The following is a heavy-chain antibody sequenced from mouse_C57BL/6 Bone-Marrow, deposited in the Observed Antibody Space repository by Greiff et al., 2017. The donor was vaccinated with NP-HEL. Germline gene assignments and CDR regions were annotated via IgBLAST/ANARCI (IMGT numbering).Heavy chain of an antibody. J-gene: IGHJ4*01. V-gene: IGHV1-85*01. CDR3: ARSVSIYSYGSSYGYYAMDY. CDR1: GYTFTSYD. D-gene: IGHD1-1*01. Sequence: VQLVESGPELVKPGASVKLSCKASGYTFTSYDINWVKQRPGQGLEWIGWIYPRDGSTKYNEKFKGKATLTVDTSSSTAYMELNSLTSEDSAVYFCARSVSIYSYGSSYGYYAMDYWGQGTSVTVSS. CDR2: IYPRDGST.